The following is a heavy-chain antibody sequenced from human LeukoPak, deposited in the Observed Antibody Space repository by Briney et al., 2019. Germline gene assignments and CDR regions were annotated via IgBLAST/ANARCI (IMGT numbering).Heavy chain of an antibody. CDR3: ARPNITSYYDSRGYDAFDV. CDR1: GYRFNAYW. CDR2: IYPDGSDT. D-gene: IGHD3-22*01. Sequence: GESLKICCKGSGYRFNAYWIAWGRPMPGKGLEWMGIIYPDGSDTRYSPSFQGQVTISADKSVRTAYLQWSSLKASDTAMYYCARPNITSYYDSRGYDAFDVWGQGTMVTVSS. V-gene: IGHV5-51*01. J-gene: IGHJ3*01.